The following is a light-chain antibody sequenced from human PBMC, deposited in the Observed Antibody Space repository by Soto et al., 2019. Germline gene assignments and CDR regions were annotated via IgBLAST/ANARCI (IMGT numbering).Light chain of an antibody. CDR3: HQYGNSPLT. V-gene: IGKV3-20*01. CDR1: HSVTSTY. Sequence: EIVLTQSTGTLSLSPGERATLSCRASHSVTSTYLAWYQQRPGQAPRLLIYGVSSRATGIPGRFSGSGSGTDFTLTISRLEPEDFAVYYCHQYGNSPLTFGGGTKVDIK. CDR2: GVS. J-gene: IGKJ4*01.